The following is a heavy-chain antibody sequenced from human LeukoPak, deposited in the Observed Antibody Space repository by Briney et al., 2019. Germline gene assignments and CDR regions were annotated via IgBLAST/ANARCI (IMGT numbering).Heavy chain of an antibody. CDR2: INPSGGST. D-gene: IGHD2-15*01. V-gene: IGHV1-46*01. Sequence: GASVKVSCKASGYTFTSYYMHWVRQAPGQGLEWMGIINPSGGSTSYAQKFQGRVTMTRDTSTSTVYMELSSLGSEDTAVYYCARVPGSGGAFDIWGQGAMVTVSS. CDR3: ARVPGSGGAFDI. CDR1: GYTFTSYY. J-gene: IGHJ3*02.